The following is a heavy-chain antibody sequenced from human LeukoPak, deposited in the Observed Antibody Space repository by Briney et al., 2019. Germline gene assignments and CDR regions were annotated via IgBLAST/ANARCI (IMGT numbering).Heavy chain of an antibody. Sequence: GSLSLSFAASGFTFSSYGMHWVRRAPGKGRGGVAFIRYDGSNKYYADSVKGRFTISRDNSKNTLYLQMNSLRAEDTAVYYCAKDLTNYDSSGSPGYWGQGTLVTVSS. CDR1: GFTFSSYG. J-gene: IGHJ4*02. D-gene: IGHD3-22*01. V-gene: IGHV3-30*02. CDR3: AKDLTNYDSSGSPGY. CDR2: IRYDGSNK.